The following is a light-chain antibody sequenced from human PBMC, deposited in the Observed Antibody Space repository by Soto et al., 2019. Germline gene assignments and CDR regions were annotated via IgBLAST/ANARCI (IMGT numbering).Light chain of an antibody. CDR3: QHYNGFSSSVT. J-gene: IGKJ3*01. V-gene: IGKV1-5*01. CDR2: DAS. Sequence: DIQMTQSPSTLSVSVGDRATITCRASQSISNWLAWYQQKPGKAPNLLIYDASSLQSGVPSRFSGSGSGTEFTLTISSLQPEDFAIYYCQHYNGFSSSVTFGPGTKVDMK. CDR1: QSISNW.